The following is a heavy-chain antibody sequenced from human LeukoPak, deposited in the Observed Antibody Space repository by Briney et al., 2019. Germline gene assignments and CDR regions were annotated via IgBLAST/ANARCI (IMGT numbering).Heavy chain of an antibody. CDR2: ISGSGGST. V-gene: IGHV3-23*01. D-gene: IGHD2-2*01. Sequence: PGGSLRLSCAASGFTFTSYWMHWVRQAPGKGLEWVSAISGSGGSTYYADSVKGRFTISRDNSKNTLFLQMNSLRAEDTAVYYCAKDRSCSGSSCNVGSWGQGTMVTVSS. J-gene: IGHJ3*01. CDR1: GFTFTSYW. CDR3: AKDRSCSGSSCNVGS.